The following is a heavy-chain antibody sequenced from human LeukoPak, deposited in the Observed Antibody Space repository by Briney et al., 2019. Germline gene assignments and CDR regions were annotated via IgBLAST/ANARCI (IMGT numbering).Heavy chain of an antibody. CDR1: GGSISSYY. CDR2: IYYSGSP. V-gene: IGHV4-59*08. J-gene: IGHJ4*02. CDR3: ARHGPYYYDSSGSV. D-gene: IGHD3-22*01. Sequence: SETLSLTCTVSGGSISSYYWSWIRQPPGKGLEWIGYIYYSGSPNYNPSLKSRVHISVDTPKSQFSLKLSSVTAADTAVYYRARHGPYYYDSSGSVWGQGTLVTVSS.